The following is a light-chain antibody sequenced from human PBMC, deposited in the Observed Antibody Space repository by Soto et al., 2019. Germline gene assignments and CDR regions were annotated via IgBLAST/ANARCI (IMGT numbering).Light chain of an antibody. Sequence: QSVLTQPASVSGSPGQSITISCTGTSSDIGGYDYVSWYQQHPGKVPKLLIYGVNNRPSGVSNRFSGSKSGNTASLTISGLQADDEADYYCGSYTSTITRVFGGGTKLTVL. V-gene: IGLV2-14*01. CDR3: GSYTSTITRV. CDR1: SSDIGGYDY. CDR2: GVN. J-gene: IGLJ3*02.